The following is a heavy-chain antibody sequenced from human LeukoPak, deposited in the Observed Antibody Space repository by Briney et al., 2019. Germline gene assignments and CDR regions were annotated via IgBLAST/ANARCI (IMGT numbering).Heavy chain of an antibody. CDR2: IIPIFGTA. V-gene: IGHV1-69*01. Sequence: SVKVSCKASGGTFSSYAISWVRQAPGQGLEWMGGIIPIFGTANYAQKFQGRVTITADESTSTAYMELSSLRSEDTAVYYCARDKVVPAPLGGAYYYYGMDVWGKGPTVTV. CDR3: ARDKVVPAPLGGAYYYYGMDV. CDR1: GGTFSSYA. D-gene: IGHD2-2*01. J-gene: IGHJ6*04.